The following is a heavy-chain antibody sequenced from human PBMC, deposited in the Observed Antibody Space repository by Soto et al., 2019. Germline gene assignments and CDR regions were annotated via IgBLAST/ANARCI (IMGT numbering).Heavy chain of an antibody. D-gene: IGHD3-22*01. J-gene: IGHJ3*02. V-gene: IGHV3-23*01. CDR2: MTSSGFPI. CDR3: AKHHSSSGYYWTDAFDI. CDR1: GFTISGYT. Sequence: PGGSLRLSCAASGFTISGYTLHWVRQAPGKGLEWLSSMTSSGFPIHYADSVKGRFTISRDNSKNTLYLQMNSLRAEDTAVYYCAKHHSSSGYYWTDAFDIWGQGTMVTVSS.